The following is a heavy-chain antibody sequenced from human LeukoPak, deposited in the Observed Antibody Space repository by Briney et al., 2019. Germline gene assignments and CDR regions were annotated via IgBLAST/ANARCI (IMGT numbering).Heavy chain of an antibody. CDR3: ARTAPSYQTGYYFDY. D-gene: IGHD2-2*01. V-gene: IGHV3-7*01. CDR1: GFTFSSYW. Sequence: GGSLRLSCAASGFTFSSYWMSWVRQAPGKGLEWVANIKQDGSEKYYVDSVKGRFTISRDNAKNSLYLQMNSLRAEDTAVYYCARTAPSYQTGYYFDYWGQGTLVTVSS. CDR2: IKQDGSEK. J-gene: IGHJ4*02.